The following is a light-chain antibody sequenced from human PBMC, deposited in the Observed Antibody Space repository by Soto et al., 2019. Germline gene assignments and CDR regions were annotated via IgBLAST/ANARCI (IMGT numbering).Light chain of an antibody. CDR1: QSISSY. V-gene: IGKV1-39*01. J-gene: IGKJ1*01. Sequence: DIQMTQSPSSLSASVGDRVTITCRASQSISSYLNWYQQKPGKAPKLLIYAASSLQSGVPSRFSGSGSGTDFTLTISSLQPKDFATYYCQQSYSTPQTFGQGTKVDIK. CDR2: AAS. CDR3: QQSYSTPQT.